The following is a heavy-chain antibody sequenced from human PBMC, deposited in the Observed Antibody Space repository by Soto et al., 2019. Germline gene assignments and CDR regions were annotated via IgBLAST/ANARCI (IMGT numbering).Heavy chain of an antibody. CDR3: ARDDSGFSGSHYIDYFNY. J-gene: IGHJ4*02. V-gene: IGHV1-3*01. CDR2: INAGNGNT. CDR1: GYTFTSYA. Sequence: ASVKVSCKASGYTFTSYAMQWVRQAPGQRLEWMGWINAGNGNTKYSQKFQGRVTITRDTSASTAYMELSSLRSEDTAVYYCARDDSGFSGSHYIDYFNYWGQGALVTVSS. D-gene: IGHD1-26*01.